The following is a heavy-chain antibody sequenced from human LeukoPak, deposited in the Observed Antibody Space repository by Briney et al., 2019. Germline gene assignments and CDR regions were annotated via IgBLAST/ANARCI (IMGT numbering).Heavy chain of an antibody. CDR3: AKGPPSSPAQYFQH. CDR2: ISGSGDST. V-gene: IGHV3-23*01. D-gene: IGHD6-13*01. Sequence: PGGSLRLSCTASGFTFSSYAMSWVRQAPGKGLEWVSGISGSGDSTDYADSVKGRFTISRDNSKHMLYLQMNSLRAEDTAVYHCAKGPPSSPAQYFQHWGQGTLVTVSS. CDR1: GFTFSSYA. J-gene: IGHJ1*01.